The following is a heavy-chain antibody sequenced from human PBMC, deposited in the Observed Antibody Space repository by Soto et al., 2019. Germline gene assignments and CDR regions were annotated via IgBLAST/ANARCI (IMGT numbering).Heavy chain of an antibody. V-gene: IGHV4-4*02. D-gene: IGHD2-2*01. CDR1: GGSISSSNW. Sequence: QVQLQESGPGLVKPSGTLSLTCAVSGGSISSSNWWSWVRQPPGKGLEWIGEIYHSGSTNYNPSXKSRVTISVXKXXXQXXLKLSSVTAADTAVYYCASLGYCSSTSCSGAGMDVWGQGTTVTVSS. CDR2: IYHSGST. J-gene: IGHJ6*02. CDR3: ASLGYCSSTSCSGAGMDV.